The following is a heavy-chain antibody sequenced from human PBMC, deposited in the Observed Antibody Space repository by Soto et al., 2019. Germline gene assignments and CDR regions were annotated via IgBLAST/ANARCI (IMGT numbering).Heavy chain of an antibody. CDR3: ARASVYYDNSGDYYYYGMDV. J-gene: IGHJ6*02. CDR1: GGTFSSYT. V-gene: IGHV1-69*02. Sequence: SVKVSCKASGGTFSSYTISWVRQAPGQGLEWMGRIIPILGIANYAQKFQGRVTITADKSTSTAYMELSSLRSEDTAVYYCARASVYYDNSGDYYYYGMDVWSQGTTVTVSS. CDR2: IIPILGIA. D-gene: IGHD3-22*01.